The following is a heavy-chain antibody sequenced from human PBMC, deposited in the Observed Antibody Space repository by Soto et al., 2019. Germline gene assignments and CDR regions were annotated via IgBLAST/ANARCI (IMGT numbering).Heavy chain of an antibody. CDR2: ISYDGSNK. V-gene: IGHV3-30-3*01. CDR3: ARDFGYSSSWYVDYYYYYGMDV. Sequence: QVQLVESGGGVVQPGRSLRLSCAASGFTFSSYAMHWVRQAPGKGLEWVAVISYDGSNKYYAVSVKGRFTISRDNSKNTLYLQMNSLRAEDTAVYYCARDFGYSSSWYVDYYYYYGMDVWGQGTTVTVSS. J-gene: IGHJ6*02. D-gene: IGHD6-13*01. CDR1: GFTFSSYA.